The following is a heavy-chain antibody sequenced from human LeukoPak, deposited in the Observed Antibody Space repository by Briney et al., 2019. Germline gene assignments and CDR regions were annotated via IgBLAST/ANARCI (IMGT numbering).Heavy chain of an antibody. Sequence: PGESLKISCKGSGYSFTSYWIGWVRQMPGKGLEWMGIIYPGDSDTRYSPSFQGQVTISADKSISTAYLQWSSLKALDTAMYYCARSRYSGSYSYYYYMDVWGKGTTVTVSS. V-gene: IGHV5-51*01. CDR1: GYSFTSYW. D-gene: IGHD1-26*01. CDR3: ARSRYSGSYSYYYYMDV. CDR2: IYPGDSDT. J-gene: IGHJ6*03.